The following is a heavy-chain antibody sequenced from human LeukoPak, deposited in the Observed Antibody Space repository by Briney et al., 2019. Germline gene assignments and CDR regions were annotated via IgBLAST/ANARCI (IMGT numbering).Heavy chain of an antibody. CDR3: ARGPPFSSNWFDP. CDR2: INPNSGGT. V-gene: IGHV1-2*02. D-gene: IGHD3-3*01. J-gene: IGHJ5*02. Sequence: ASVKVSCKASGYTFTGYYMHWVRQAPGQGLEWMGWINPNSGGTNYAQKFQGRVTMTRDTSISTAYMEPSRLRSDDTAVYYCARGPPFSSNWFDPWGQGTLVTVSS. CDR1: GYTFTGYY.